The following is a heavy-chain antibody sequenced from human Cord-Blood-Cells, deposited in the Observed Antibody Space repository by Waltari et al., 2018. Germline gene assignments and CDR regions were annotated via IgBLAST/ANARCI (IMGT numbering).Heavy chain of an antibody. CDR1: GFTSRSYA. Sequence: EVQLLESGGGLVQPGGSLRHSCAASGFTSRSYAMSWVRQAPGKGREWVSAISGSGGSTYYADSVKGRFTISRDNSKNTLYLQMNSLRAEDTAVYYCAKGSGSFGYWGQGTLVTVSS. J-gene: IGHJ4*02. CDR2: ISGSGGST. V-gene: IGHV3-23*01. D-gene: IGHD1-26*01. CDR3: AKGSGSFGY.